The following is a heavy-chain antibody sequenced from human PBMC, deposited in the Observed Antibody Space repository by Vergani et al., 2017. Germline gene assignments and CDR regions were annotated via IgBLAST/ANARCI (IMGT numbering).Heavy chain of an antibody. D-gene: IGHD6-13*01. V-gene: IGHV4-61*02. CDR1: GGSVRTSIGYY. CDR3: ARGSRAEGGSGPDK. J-gene: IGHJ4*02. CDR2: IFSSGTT. Sequence: QVQLRESGPGLVKPSQTLSLSCTVSGGSVRTSIGYYWTWIRQPAGKTLAWIGEIFSSGTTNYNPSFKNRVTMSVDTSKNQFSLKLNSVTAADTAVYYCARGSRAEGGSGPDKWGQGTLVTVSS.